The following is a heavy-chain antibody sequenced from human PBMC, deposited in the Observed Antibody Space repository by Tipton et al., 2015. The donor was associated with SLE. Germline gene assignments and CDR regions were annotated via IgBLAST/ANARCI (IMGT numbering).Heavy chain of an antibody. CDR2: IHYSGST. CDR1: GGSMSNCY. CDR3: AREACSGGNCWFDY. V-gene: IGHV4-59*01. J-gene: IGHJ4*02. Sequence: GLVKPSETLSLTCTVSGGSMSNCYWSWIRQPPGKGLEWIAYIHYSGSTNYNPSLKSRVTISVDTSKNEFSVRLSSVTAADTAVYYCAREACSGGNCWFDYWGQGPLVTVSS. D-gene: IGHD2-15*01.